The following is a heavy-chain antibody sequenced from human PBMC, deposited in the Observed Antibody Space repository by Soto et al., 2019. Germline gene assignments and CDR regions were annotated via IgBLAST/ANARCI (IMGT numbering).Heavy chain of an antibody. Sequence: GGSLRLSCAASGFTFSSYSMNWVRQAPGKGLEWVSSISSSSGYIYYADSVKGRFTISRDNAKNSLYLQMNSLRAEDTAVYYCARADCISTSCYWGYYYYYGMDVWGQGTTVTVSS. V-gene: IGHV3-21*01. CDR1: GFTFSSYS. D-gene: IGHD2-2*01. CDR3: ARADCISTSCYWGYYYYYGMDV. CDR2: ISSSSGYI. J-gene: IGHJ6*02.